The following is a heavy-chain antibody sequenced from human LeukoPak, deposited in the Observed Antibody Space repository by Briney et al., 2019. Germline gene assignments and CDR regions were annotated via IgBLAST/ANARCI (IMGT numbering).Heavy chain of an antibody. CDR1: GFTLSDYA. CDR2: VSYDGNNK. J-gene: IGHJ4*02. V-gene: IGHV3-30-3*01. CDR3: ARGPSSYYDSSGYSHYFDY. Sequence: GGSLRLSCAASGFTLSDYAMFWVRQAPGKGLEWVAIVSYDGNNKYYTDSVKGRFTISRENPRNMLFLQMSSLRAEDTAVYYCARGPSSYYDSSGYSHYFDYWGLGTLVTVSS. D-gene: IGHD3-22*01.